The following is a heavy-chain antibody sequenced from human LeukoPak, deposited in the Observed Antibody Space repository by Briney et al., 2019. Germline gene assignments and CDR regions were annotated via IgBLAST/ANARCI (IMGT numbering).Heavy chain of an antibody. D-gene: IGHD3-16*01. CDR2: ISPSGGIT. V-gene: IGHV3-23*01. CDR1: GFTFSSLG. Sequence: PGGSLRLSCAASGFTFSSLGMNWVRQAPGKGLEWVSGISPSGGITYYTDSVKGRFTISRDNSKNTQSLQMNSLRAEDTAVYYCAKDDDWGRYKHWGQGTLVTVSS. CDR3: AKDDDWGRYKH. J-gene: IGHJ1*01.